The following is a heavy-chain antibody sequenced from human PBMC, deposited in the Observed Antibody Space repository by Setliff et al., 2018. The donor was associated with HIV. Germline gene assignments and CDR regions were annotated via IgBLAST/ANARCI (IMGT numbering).Heavy chain of an antibody. V-gene: IGHV4-34*01. CDR3: AKDKTEGAMGH. J-gene: IGHJ4*02. CDR1: GGSFSDYY. D-gene: IGHD1-26*01. Sequence: TLSLTCALYGGSFSDYYWSWIRQPPGMGLEWIGEVNRGRRTNYNSSLKSRVTISIDTSTNTAYMEVRSLRPDDTAVYYCAKDKTEGAMGHWGQGTLVTVSS. CDR2: VNRGRRT.